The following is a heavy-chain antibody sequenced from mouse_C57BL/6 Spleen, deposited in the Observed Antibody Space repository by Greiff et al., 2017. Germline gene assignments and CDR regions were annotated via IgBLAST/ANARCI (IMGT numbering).Heavy chain of an antibody. Sequence: QVQLQQPGAELVKPGASVKLSCKASGYTFTSYWMHWVKQRPGQGLEWIGMIHPNSGSTNYNEKFKSKATLTVDKSSSTAYMQLSSLTSEDSAVYYCARGGYSKFPYWYFDVWGTGTTVTVSS. CDR2: IHPNSGST. CDR1: GYTFTSYW. J-gene: IGHJ1*03. V-gene: IGHV1-64*01. D-gene: IGHD2-5*01. CDR3: ARGGYSKFPYWYFDV.